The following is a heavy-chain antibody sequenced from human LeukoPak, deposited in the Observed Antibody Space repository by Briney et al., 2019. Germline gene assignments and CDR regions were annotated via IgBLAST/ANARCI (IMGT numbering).Heavy chain of an antibody. CDR1: GGSISSSNW. V-gene: IGHV4-4*02. J-gene: IGHJ2*01. D-gene: IGHD2-15*01. Sequence: SGTLSLTCAVSGGSISSSNWWSWVRQPPGKGLEWIGEIYHSGSTNYNPSLKSRVTISVDKSKNQFSLKLSSVTAADTAVCYCAGGYCSGGSCYPSRYFDLWGRGTLLTVSS. CDR3: AGGYCSGGSCYPSRYFDL. CDR2: IYHSGST.